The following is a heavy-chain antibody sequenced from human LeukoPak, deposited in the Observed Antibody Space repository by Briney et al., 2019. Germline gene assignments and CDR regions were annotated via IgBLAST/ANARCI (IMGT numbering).Heavy chain of an antibody. D-gene: IGHD2/OR15-2a*01. J-gene: IGHJ4*02. CDR1: GYTFTSYY. V-gene: IGHV1-2*02. CDR2: INPSGGST. Sequence: ASVKVSCKASGYTFTSYYMHWVRQAPGQGLEWMGIINPSGGSTNYAQKFQGRVTMTRDTSISTAYMELSRLRSDDTAVYYCATLQTLHLYLWGQGTLVTVSS. CDR3: ATLQTLHLYL.